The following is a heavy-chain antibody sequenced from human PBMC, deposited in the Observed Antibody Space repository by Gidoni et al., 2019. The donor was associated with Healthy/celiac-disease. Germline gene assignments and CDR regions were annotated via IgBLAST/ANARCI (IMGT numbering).Heavy chain of an antibody. V-gene: IGHV4-59*08. CDR2: IYYSGST. CDR3: ARLDDYASGYFDY. J-gene: IGHJ4*02. CDR1: GGSISSYY. Sequence: QVQLQESGPGLVKPSETLSLTCPVSGGSISSYYWSWIRQPPGKGLEWIGYIYYSGSTNYNPSLKSRVTISVDTSKNQFSLKLSSVTAADTAVYYCARLDDYASGYFDYWGQGTLVTVSS. D-gene: IGHD4-17*01.